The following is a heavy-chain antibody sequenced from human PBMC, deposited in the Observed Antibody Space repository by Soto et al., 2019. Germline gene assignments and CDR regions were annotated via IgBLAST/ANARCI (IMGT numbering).Heavy chain of an antibody. CDR1: GYTFTDYY. J-gene: IGHJ4*02. Sequence: GASVKVSCKSSGYTFTDYYIHWVRQATGQGLEWMGWMNPNSGNTGYAQKFQGRVTMTRNTSISTAYMELSSLRSEDTAVYYCARTLYGDNVDYWGQGTLVTVSS. CDR2: MNPNSGNT. CDR3: ARTLYGDNVDY. V-gene: IGHV1-8*02. D-gene: IGHD4-17*01.